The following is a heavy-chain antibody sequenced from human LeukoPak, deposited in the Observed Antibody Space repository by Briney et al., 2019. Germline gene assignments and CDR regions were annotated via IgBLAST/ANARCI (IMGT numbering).Heavy chain of an antibody. CDR3: AREAPPYDSSGYFDPWFDP. J-gene: IGHJ5*02. D-gene: IGHD3-22*01. Sequence: SETLSLTCTVSGGSISSSSYYWGWIRQPPGKGLEWIGSIYYSGSTYYNPSLKSRVTISVDTSKNQFSLKLSSVTAADTAVYYCAREAPPYDSSGYFDPWFDPWGQGTLVTVSS. V-gene: IGHV4-39*07. CDR2: IYYSGST. CDR1: GGSISSSSYY.